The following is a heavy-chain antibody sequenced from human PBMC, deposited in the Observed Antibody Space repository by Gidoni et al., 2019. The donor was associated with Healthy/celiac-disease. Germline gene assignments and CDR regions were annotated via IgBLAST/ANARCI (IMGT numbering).Heavy chain of an antibody. CDR2: FDPEDGET. CDR1: GYTLTELS. Sequence: QVQLVQSGAEGKKPGASVKVTCKVSGYTLTELSMHWVRQAPGKGLEWMGGFDPEDGETIYAQKFQGRVTMTEDTSTDTAYMELSSLRSEDTAVYYCATGGYCSGGSCYYWYFDLWGRGTLVTVSS. V-gene: IGHV1-24*01. CDR3: ATGGYCSGGSCYYWYFDL. J-gene: IGHJ2*01. D-gene: IGHD2-15*01.